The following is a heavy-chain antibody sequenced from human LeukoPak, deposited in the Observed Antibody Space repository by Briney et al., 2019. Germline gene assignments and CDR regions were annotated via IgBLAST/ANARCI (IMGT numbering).Heavy chain of an antibody. CDR3: AKDMTGNKGEAFDI. D-gene: IGHD3-16*01. J-gene: IGHJ3*02. V-gene: IGHV3-11*01. CDR1: GFTFSDYY. CDR2: ISSSGSTI. Sequence: GGSLRLSCAASGFTFSDYYMSWIRQAPGKGLEWVSYISSSGSTIYYADSVKGRFTISRDNAKNSLYLQMNSLRVEDMALYHCAKDMTGNKGEAFDIGAKGTMVPVFS.